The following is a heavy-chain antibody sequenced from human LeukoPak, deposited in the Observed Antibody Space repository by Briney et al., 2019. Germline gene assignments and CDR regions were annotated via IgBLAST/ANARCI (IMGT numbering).Heavy chain of an antibody. V-gene: IGHV3-72*01. J-gene: IGHJ4*02. CDR2: AKNKVNSYTT. Sequence: GGSLRLSCAASGFIFSDHYMDWVRQAPGKGLEWVGRAKNKVNSYTTIYAASVKGRFTISRDDSKNSLYLQMNSLKTEDTAVYYCARKTDSSGSGDYWGQGTLVTVSS. CDR3: ARKTDSSGSGDY. D-gene: IGHD3-22*01. CDR1: GFIFSDHY.